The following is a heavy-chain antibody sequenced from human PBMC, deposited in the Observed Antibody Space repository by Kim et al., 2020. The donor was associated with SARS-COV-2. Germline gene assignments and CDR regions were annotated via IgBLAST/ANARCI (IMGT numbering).Heavy chain of an antibody. Sequence: AHSVRGRFTISRDNAKNALFLQMNRLTVEETGLYYCARCGRQLAPFYYWGQGSLVTVSS. V-gene: IGHV3-11*06. CDR3: ARCGRQLAPFYY. D-gene: IGHD6-6*01. J-gene: IGHJ4*02.